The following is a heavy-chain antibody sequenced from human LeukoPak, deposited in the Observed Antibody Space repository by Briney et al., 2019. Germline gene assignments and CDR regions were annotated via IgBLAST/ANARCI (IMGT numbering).Heavy chain of an antibody. CDR1: GYIFTTSW. J-gene: IGHJ4*02. V-gene: IGHV5-51*01. Sequence: GESLKISCKGSGYIFTTSWIGWVRQMPGKGLKWMGIIHPRDSDTRYRPSFQGQVTISADKSISTAYLQWSSLKASDTAMYYCARGIEAAAVTEFDYWGQGTLVTVSS. D-gene: IGHD6-13*01. CDR3: ARGIEAAAVTEFDY. CDR2: IHPRDSDT.